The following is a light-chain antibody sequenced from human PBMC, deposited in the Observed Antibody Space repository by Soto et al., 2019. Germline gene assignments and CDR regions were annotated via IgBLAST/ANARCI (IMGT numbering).Light chain of an antibody. CDR1: KLGDKY. Sequence: SYELTQPPSVSVSAGQTASITCSGDKLGDKYACWYQQKPGQSPVLVIYQDSKRPSGIPERFSGSNSGNTATLTISGTQAMDEADYYCQAWDSSVGVFGGGTKRTVL. CDR2: QDS. V-gene: IGLV3-1*01. J-gene: IGLJ2*01. CDR3: QAWDSSVGV.